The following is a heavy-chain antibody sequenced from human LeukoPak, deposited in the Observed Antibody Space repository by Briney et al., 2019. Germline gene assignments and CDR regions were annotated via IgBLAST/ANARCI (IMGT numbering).Heavy chain of an antibody. CDR1: GYTFTGYY. V-gene: IGHV1-2*04. CDR2: INPNSGGT. Sequence: ASVKVSCKASGYTFTGYYMHWVRQAPGQGLEWMGWINPNSGGTNYAQKFQGWVTMTRDTSISTAYMELSRLRSDDTAVYYCAIAPGATFIGAFDIWGQGTMVTVSS. CDR3: AIAPGATFIGAFDI. D-gene: IGHD1-26*01. J-gene: IGHJ3*02.